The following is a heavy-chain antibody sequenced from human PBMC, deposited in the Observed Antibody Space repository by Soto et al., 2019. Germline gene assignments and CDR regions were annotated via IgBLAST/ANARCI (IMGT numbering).Heavy chain of an antibody. CDR2: INPSGGST. CDR1: GYTFTSYY. CDR3: ARTYYYDSSGYYPYFDY. J-gene: IGHJ4*02. V-gene: IGHV1-46*01. Sequence: ASVKVSCKASGYTFTSYYMHWVRQAPGQGLEWMGIINPSGGSTSYAQKFQGRVTMTRDTSTSTVYMELSSLRSEDTAVYYCARTYYYDSSGYYPYFDYWGQGTLVTVSS. D-gene: IGHD3-22*01.